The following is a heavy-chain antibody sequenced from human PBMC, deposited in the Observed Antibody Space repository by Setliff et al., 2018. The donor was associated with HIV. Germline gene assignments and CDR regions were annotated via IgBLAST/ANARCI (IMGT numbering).Heavy chain of an antibody. V-gene: IGHV4-34*01. CDR2: IDDSGSI. D-gene: IGHD3-10*01. J-gene: IGHJ5*02. CDR1: TESLTRYD. Sequence: PSETLSLTCAVYTESLTRYDWAWIRQSPEKGLEWIGEIDDSGSIIYNPSLQSRVTMLVDTSKNQFSLKVRSLTAADTGLYYCARVKSIKTTLVRLWPRFDLWGQGTQVTVSS. CDR3: ARVKSIKTTLVRLWPRFDL.